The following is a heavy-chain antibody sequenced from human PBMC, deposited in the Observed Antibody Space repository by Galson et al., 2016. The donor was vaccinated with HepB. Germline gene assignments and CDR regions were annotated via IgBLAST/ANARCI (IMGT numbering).Heavy chain of an antibody. CDR3: ARDYYSSYPDNWLDP. D-gene: IGHD3-22*01. CDR2: ISFNSGNV. V-gene: IGHV3-9*01. CDR1: GFTFVDHA. Sequence: SLRLSCAASGFTFVDHAMHWVRQRPGKGLEWVSGISFNSGNVAYADSVKGRFTISRDNFRNTVYLQMNSLTPEDTALYFCARDYYSSYPDNWLDPWGQGTLVSVS. J-gene: IGHJ5*02.